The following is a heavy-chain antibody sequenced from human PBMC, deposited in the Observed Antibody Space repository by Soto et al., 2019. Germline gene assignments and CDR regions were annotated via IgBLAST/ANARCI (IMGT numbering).Heavy chain of an antibody. CDR1: GYTFTGYY. D-gene: IGHD6-19*01. J-gene: IGHJ4*02. V-gene: IGHV1-2*04. CDR2: VNPNSGGT. Sequence: SVKVSCKASGYTFTGYYIHWVRQAPGQGLEWMGWVNPNSGGTNYAQKFQGWVTMTRDTSISTAYMELSRLRSDDTAVYYCVTSRVSIAVAGETAYYFDYWGKGPLLTAS. CDR3: VTSRVSIAVAGETAYYFDY.